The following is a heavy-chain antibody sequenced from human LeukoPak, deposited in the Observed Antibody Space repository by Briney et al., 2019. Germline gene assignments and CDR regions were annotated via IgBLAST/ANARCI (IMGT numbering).Heavy chain of an antibody. CDR3: ARAPITGAAAGTFDY. J-gene: IGHJ4*02. D-gene: IGHD6-13*01. CDR1: GGSISSYY. Sequence: SETLSLTCTVSGGSISSYYWGWIRQPPGKGLEWIGSIYHSGNTYYNPSLKNRVTISVDTSKNQFSLKLRSVTAADTAVYYCARAPITGAAAGTFDYWGQGTLVTVSS. CDR2: IYHSGNT. V-gene: IGHV4-38-2*02.